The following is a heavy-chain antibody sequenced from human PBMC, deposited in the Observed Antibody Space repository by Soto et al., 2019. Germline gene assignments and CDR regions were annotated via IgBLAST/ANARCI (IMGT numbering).Heavy chain of an antibody. V-gene: IGHV1-3*01. CDR1: GYTFTSYA. D-gene: IGHD3-9*01. J-gene: IGHJ3*02. CDR2: INAGNGNT. Sequence: GASVKVSCKASGYTFTSYAMHWVRQAPGQRLEWMGWINAGNGNTKYSQKFQGRVTITRDTSASTAYMELSSLRSEDTAVYYCARDPNDILTGYYPAGAFDIWGQGTMVTVS. CDR3: ARDPNDILTGYYPAGAFDI.